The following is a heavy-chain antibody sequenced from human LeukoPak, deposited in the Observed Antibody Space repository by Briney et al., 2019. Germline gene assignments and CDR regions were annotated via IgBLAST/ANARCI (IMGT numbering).Heavy chain of an antibody. V-gene: IGHV1-46*01. CDR2: INPSGGST. J-gene: IGHJ4*02. D-gene: IGHD3-9*01. CDR3: VGGDILTGYYNLDY. Sequence: GASVKVSCKASGYTFTSYYMHWVRQAPGQGLEWMGIINPSGGSTSYAQEFQGRVTMTRDTSTSTVYMELSSLRSEDAAVYYCVGGDILTGYYNLDYWGQGTLVTVSS. CDR1: GYTFTSYY.